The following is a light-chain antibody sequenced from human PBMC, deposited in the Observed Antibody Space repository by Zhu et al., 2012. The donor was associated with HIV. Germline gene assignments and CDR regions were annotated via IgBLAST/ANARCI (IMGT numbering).Light chain of an antibody. CDR3: QRLTIYPT. J-gene: IGKJ4*01. V-gene: IGKV1-9*01. CDR2: AAS. CDR1: QGISNY. Sequence: DIQLTQSPSFLSASVGDRVTITCRASQGISNYLAWYHQKPGKAPKLLIYAASILQSGVPSRFSGSGSGTEFTLTISSLQPEDFATYYCQRLTIYPTFGGGSKVEIK.